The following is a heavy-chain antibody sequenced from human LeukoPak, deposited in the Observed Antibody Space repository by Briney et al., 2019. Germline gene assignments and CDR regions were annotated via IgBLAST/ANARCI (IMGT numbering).Heavy chain of an antibody. Sequence: GGSLRLYCGASRYTFSDYTMIWVRQAPGKGPEWISYISSGGSVMHYADSVKGRFTISRDNVENSLYLQMNSLRVEDTAVYYCTSDLEYWGQGVLVTGSS. V-gene: IGHV3-48*01. CDR2: ISSGGSVM. CDR3: TSDLEY. J-gene: IGHJ4*02. CDR1: RYTFSDYT.